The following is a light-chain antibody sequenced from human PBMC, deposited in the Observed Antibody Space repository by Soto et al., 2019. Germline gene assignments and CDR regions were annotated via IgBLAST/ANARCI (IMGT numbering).Light chain of an antibody. CDR2: DAF. CDR3: QQYDEWPLT. Sequence: EKVMTQSPATLSVSPGERATLSCRASQNVKTRLAWYQQKPGQAPRLLIFDAFTRATVIPARFSGSASGTDFTLTISSLQSEDSAVYYCQQYDEWPLTFGGGTKVEIK. CDR1: QNVKTR. J-gene: IGKJ4*01. V-gene: IGKV3-15*01.